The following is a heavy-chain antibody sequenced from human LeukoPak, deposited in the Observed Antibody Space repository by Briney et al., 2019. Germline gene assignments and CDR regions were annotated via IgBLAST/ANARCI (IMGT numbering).Heavy chain of an antibody. V-gene: IGHV3-23*01. CDR1: GFTFSSYA. CDR2: ISGSGGST. CDR3: AGGPYYYYGMDV. J-gene: IGHJ6*02. Sequence: GGSLRLSCAASGFTFSSYAMSWVRQAPGKGLEWVSAISGSGGSTYYADSVKGGFTISRDNSKNTLYLQMNSLRAEDTAVYYCAGGPYYYYGMDVWGQGTTVTVSS. D-gene: IGHD2-15*01.